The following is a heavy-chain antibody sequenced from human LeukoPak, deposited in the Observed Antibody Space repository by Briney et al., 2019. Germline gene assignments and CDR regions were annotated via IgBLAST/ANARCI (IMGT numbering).Heavy chain of an antibody. D-gene: IGHD3-3*02. CDR1: GGSISSGDYY. Sequence: SQTLSLTCTVSGGSISSGDYYWSWIRQPPGKGLEWIGYIYYSGSTYYNPSLKSRVTMSVDTSKNQFSLKLSSVTAADTAVYYCASTYRFAFDFDYWGQGTLVTVSS. CDR2: IYYSGST. V-gene: IGHV4-30-4*01. J-gene: IGHJ4*02. CDR3: ASTYRFAFDFDY.